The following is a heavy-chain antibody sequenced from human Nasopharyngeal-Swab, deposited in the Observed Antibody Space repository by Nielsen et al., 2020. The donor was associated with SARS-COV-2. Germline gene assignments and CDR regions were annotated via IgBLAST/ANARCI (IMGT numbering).Heavy chain of an antibody. J-gene: IGHJ6*02. D-gene: IGHD3-3*01. Sequence: GESLKISCAASGFTFSSYSMNWVRQAPGKGLEWVSSISSSSSYIYYADSVKGRFTISRDNAKNSLYLQMNSLRAEDTAVYYCARDSAVYDFWSGYSGYYYYGTDVWGQGTTVTVSS. CDR3: ARDSAVYDFWSGYSGYYYYGTDV. CDR1: GFTFSSYS. CDR2: ISSSSSYI. V-gene: IGHV3-21*01.